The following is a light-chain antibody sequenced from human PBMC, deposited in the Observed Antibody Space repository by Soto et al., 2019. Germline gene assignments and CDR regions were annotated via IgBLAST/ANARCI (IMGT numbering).Light chain of an antibody. J-gene: IGKJ2*01. CDR3: QNYNSAPYT. CDR2: DAS. CDR1: QSISSW. V-gene: IGKV1-5*01. Sequence: DIQMTQSPSTLSASVGDRVTITCRASQSISSWLAWYQQKPGKAPKLLIYDASSLESGVPSRFSGSGSGTEFTLTISSLQPDDFATYYCQNYNSAPYTFGQGTKLEIK.